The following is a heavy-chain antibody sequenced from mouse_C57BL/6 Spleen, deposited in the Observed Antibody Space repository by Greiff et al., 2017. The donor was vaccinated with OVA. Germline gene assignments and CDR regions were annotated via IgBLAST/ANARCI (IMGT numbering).Heavy chain of an antibody. Sequence: EVQGVESGGGLVKPGGSLKLSCAASGFTFSSYTMSWVRQTPEKRLEWVATISGGGGNTYYPDSVKGRFPISRDNAKNTLYLQMSSLRSEDTALYYCARQGNYPSYWYFDVWGTGTTVTVSS. J-gene: IGHJ1*03. CDR1: GFTFSSYT. CDR3: ARQGNYPSYWYFDV. V-gene: IGHV5-9*01. D-gene: IGHD2-1*01. CDR2: ISGGGGNT.